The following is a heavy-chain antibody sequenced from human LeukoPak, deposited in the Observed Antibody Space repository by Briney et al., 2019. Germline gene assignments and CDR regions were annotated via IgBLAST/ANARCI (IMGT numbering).Heavy chain of an antibody. CDR2: ISSSSSYI. J-gene: IGHJ6*03. V-gene: IGHV3-21*01. CDR3: ARAGYSSSWYYYYYYMDV. CDR1: GFTFSSYS. Sequence: GGSLRLSCAASGFTFSSYSMNWVRQAPGKGLEWVSSISSSSSYIYYADSVKGRFTISRDNAKNSLYLQMNSLRAEGTAVYYCARAGYSSSWYYYYYYMDVWGKGTTVTVSS. D-gene: IGHD6-13*01.